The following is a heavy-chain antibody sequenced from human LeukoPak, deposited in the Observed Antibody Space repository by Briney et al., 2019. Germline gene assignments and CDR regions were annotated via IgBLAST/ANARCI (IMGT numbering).Heavy chain of an antibody. CDR2: IRRKTDGETT. Sequence: GGSLRLSCAAAGFTFSNVWMSWVRQVPGKGLEWVGRIRRKTDGETTDHAAPVKGRFTISRDDSKNTLYLQMNSLKTEDTAVYYCVTDLVIKGYFDYWGQGALVTVSS. V-gene: IGHV3-15*01. J-gene: IGHJ4*02. CDR1: GFTFSNVW. D-gene: IGHD2-21*01. CDR3: VTDLVIKGYFDY.